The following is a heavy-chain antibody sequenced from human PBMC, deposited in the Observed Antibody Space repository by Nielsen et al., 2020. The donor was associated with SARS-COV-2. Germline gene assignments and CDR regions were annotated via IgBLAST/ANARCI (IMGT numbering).Heavy chain of an antibody. D-gene: IGHD2-21*02. J-gene: IGHJ5*02. Sequence: PGKGLEWIGSIYYSGSTYYNPSLKSRVTISVDTSKNQFSLKLSSVTAADTAVYYCARVTTKLRWPNWFDPWGQGTLVTVSS. CDR2: IYYSGST. CDR3: ARVTTKLRWPNWFDP. V-gene: IGHV4-39*01.